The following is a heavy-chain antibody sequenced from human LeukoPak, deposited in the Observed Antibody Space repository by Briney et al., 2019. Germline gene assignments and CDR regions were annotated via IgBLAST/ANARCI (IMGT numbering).Heavy chain of an antibody. CDR3: ARRYCSSTSCYRAFDI. CDR2: IYYSGST. J-gene: IGHJ3*02. V-gene: IGHV4-39*01. CDR1: GGSISSSSYY. Sequence: SETLSLTCTVSGGSISSSSYYWGWIRQPPGKGLEWIGSIYYSGSTYYNPSLKSRVTISVDTSKNQFSLKLSSVTAADTAVYYCARRYCSSTSCYRAFDIWGQGTMVTVSS. D-gene: IGHD2-2*01.